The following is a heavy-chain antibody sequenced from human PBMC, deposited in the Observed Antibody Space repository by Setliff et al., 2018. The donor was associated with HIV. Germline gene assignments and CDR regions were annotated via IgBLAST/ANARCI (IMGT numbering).Heavy chain of an antibody. V-gene: IGHV1-2*02. CDR3: ARGGQNALRYFDWLPEGEYFHH. CDR1: GYSFTGYY. Sequence: ASVKVSCKASGYSFTGYYIHWMRQAPGQGPEWLGWINPNSGGTNYAQKFQGRVTMTRDTSISTASMDLRSLRSDDTAFYYCARGGQNALRYFDWLPEGEYFHHWGQGTRVTSPQ. CDR2: INPNSGGT. J-gene: IGHJ1*01. D-gene: IGHD3-9*01.